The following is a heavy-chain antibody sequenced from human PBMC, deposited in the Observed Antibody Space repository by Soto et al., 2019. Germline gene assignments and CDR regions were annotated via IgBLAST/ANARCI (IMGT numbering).Heavy chain of an antibody. J-gene: IGHJ3*02. D-gene: IGHD7-27*01. CDR3: ARQSPGEAYAYDI. V-gene: IGHV4-59*08. Sequence: QVQLQESGPGLVKPSETLSLTCSVPGGSIKNFYWTWIRQPPGKGLEWIGFTHYSGTTSYNSSLMSRVTISLAASTNQFSLKLNSVTAADAAVYYCARQSPGEAYAYDIWGQGTMVIVSS. CDR1: GGSIKNFY. CDR2: THYSGTT.